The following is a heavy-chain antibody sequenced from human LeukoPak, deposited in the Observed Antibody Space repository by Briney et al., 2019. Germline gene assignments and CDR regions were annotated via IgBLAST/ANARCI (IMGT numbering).Heavy chain of an antibody. Sequence: SETLSLTCTVSGGSISSYYWSWIRQPPGKGLEWIGYIYYSGSTNYNPSLKSRVTISVDTSKNQFSLKLTSVTAADTAVYYCARVPITYYYESSGYYSEFYFDNWGQGTLVTVSS. CDR1: GGSISSYY. D-gene: IGHD3-22*01. CDR2: IYYSGST. CDR3: ARVPITYYYESSGYYSEFYFDN. J-gene: IGHJ4*02. V-gene: IGHV4-59*01.